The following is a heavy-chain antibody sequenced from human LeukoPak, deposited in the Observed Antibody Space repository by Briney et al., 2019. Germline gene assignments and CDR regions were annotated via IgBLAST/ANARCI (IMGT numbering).Heavy chain of an antibody. D-gene: IGHD3-22*01. CDR3: ARGWDYDSGGRPTAYVY. CDR2: IIPIFGTA. Sequence: APVKVSCKAYGGTFSNYAINWIRQAPGPGLEWMGGIIPIFGTADYAQKFQGRVTITADESTSTVYMELNSLKSEDTAVYYCARGWDYDSGGRPTAYVYWGQGTLVTVSS. J-gene: IGHJ4*02. CDR1: GGTFSNYA. V-gene: IGHV1-69*13.